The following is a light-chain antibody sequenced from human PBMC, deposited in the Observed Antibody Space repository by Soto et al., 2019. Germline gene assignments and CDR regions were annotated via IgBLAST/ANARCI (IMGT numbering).Light chain of an antibody. CDR2: GNS. CDR3: QSYDISLSGFVV. Sequence: QSVLTQPPSVSGAPGQRVTISCTGSSSNIGAGYDVHWYQQLPGTAPKLLIYGNSNRPSGVPDRFSGSKSGTSASLAITGLRDEDEADDYCQSYDISLSGFVVFGGGTQLTVL. V-gene: IGLV1-40*01. J-gene: IGLJ2*01. CDR1: SSNIGAGYD.